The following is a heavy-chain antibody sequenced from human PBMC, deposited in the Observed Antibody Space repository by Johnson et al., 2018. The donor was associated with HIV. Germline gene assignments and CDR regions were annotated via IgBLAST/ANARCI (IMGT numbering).Heavy chain of an antibody. J-gene: IGHJ3*02. Sequence: VQLVESGGGLVQPGGSLRLSCAASGFTFSSYWMSWVRQAPGKGLEWVANIKQDGREKYYADSVKGRFTISRDNSKNTLYLQMNSLRAEDTAVYYCAKDRAARHDAFDIWGQGTMVTVSS. CDR2: IKQDGREK. D-gene: IGHD6-6*01. CDR1: GFTFSSYW. CDR3: AKDRAARHDAFDI. V-gene: IGHV3-7*01.